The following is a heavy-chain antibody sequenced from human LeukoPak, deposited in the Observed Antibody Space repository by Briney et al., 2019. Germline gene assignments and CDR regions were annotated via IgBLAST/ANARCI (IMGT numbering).Heavy chain of an antibody. CDR3: ARASIMITFGGVISYYFDY. CDR2: IYYSGST. CDR1: GGSISSSSYY. J-gene: IGHJ4*02. D-gene: IGHD3-16*02. V-gene: IGHV4-61*05. Sequence: SETLSLTCTVSGGSISSSSYYWGWIRQPPGKGLEWIGYIYYSGSTNYNPSLKSRVTISVDTSKNQFSLKLSSVTAADTAVYYCARASIMITFGGVISYYFDYWGQGTLVTVSS.